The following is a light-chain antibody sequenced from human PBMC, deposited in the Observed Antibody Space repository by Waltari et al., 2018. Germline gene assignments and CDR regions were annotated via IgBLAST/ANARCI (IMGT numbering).Light chain of an antibody. J-gene: IGLJ3*02. CDR3: CSHVGSNIYWV. CDR2: DIN. V-gene: IGLV2-11*01. Sequence: QSALTQPRSVSGSPGQSVTISCTGTSSDVGGYNYVSWYQQHPDKAPKLIIYDINKRPSGVPDRFSGSKSGNTASLTISGLQAEDEADYYCCSHVGSNIYWVFGGGTKLTVL. CDR1: SSDVGGYNY.